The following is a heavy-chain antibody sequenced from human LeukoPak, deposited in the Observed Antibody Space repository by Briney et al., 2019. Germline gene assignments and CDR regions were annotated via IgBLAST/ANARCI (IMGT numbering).Heavy chain of an antibody. Sequence: SVKVSCKASGGTFSSYAISWVRQAPGQGLEWMGGIIPIFGTANYAQKFQGRVTITADESTSTAYMELGSLRSEDTAVYYCASLYYDILTGHQRNDYWGQGTLVTVSS. CDR1: GGTFSSYA. V-gene: IGHV1-69*13. D-gene: IGHD3-9*01. CDR2: IIPIFGTA. J-gene: IGHJ4*02. CDR3: ASLYYDILTGHQRNDY.